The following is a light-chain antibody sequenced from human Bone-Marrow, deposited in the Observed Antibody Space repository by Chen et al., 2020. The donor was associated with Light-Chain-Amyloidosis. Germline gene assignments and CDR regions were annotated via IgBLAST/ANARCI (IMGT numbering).Light chain of an antibody. V-gene: IGLV2-8*01. J-gene: IGLJ1*01. CDR1: SSDVGGNNY. Sequence: QSALTQSPSASGSPAQSVPISCTRTSSDVGGNNYVSWYQQHPGKAPKLLIYEVSKRPSGVPDRFSGSKSGNTASLTVSGLQAEDEADYYCSSYAGSNNYVFGTGTKVAVL. CDR2: EVS. CDR3: SSYAGSNNYV.